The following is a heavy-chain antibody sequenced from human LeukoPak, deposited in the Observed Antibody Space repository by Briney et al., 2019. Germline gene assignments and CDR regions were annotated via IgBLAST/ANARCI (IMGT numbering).Heavy chain of an antibody. V-gene: IGHV3-21*01. D-gene: IGHD3-10*01. J-gene: IGHJ4*02. CDR3: ARGPTLWFGEGTH. Sequence: GGSLRLSCAASGFTVSSNYMSWVRQAPGKGLEWVSSISSSSSYIYYADSVKGRFTISRDNAKNSLYLQMNSLRAEDAAVYYCARGPTLWFGEGTHWGQGTLVTVSS. CDR2: ISSSSSYI. CDR1: GFTVSSNY.